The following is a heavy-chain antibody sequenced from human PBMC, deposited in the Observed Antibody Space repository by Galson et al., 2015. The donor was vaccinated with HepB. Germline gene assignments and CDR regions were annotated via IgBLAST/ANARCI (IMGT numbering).Heavy chain of an antibody. CDR2: IYYSGST. CDR1: GGSISSGDYY. J-gene: IGHJ4*02. D-gene: IGHD2-2*01. Sequence: TLSLTCTVSGGSISSGDYYWRWIRQPPGKGLEWIGYIYYSGSTYYNPSLKSRVTISVDTSKNQFSLKLSSMTAADTAVYYCASMGVVVPAAIQRWGQGALVTVSS. CDR3: ASMGVVVPAAIQR. V-gene: IGHV4-30-4*01.